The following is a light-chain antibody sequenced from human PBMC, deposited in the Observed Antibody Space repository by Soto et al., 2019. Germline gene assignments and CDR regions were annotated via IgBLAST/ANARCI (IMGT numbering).Light chain of an antibody. CDR1: QNIGSS. J-gene: IGKJ2*01. CDR3: QQHNDYSAVT. V-gene: IGKV1-5*01. CDR2: DAS. Sequence: DIPMTQSPSTLSASVGDRVTSTCRASQNIGSSLAWYQHRPGKAPKLLIFDASTLQTGVPSRFSGSGFGTECTLSSTGLQPDDFATYYCQQHNDYSAVTFGQGTELEIK.